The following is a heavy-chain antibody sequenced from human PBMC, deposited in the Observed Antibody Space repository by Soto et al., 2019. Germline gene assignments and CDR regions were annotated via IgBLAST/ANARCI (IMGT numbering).Heavy chain of an antibody. CDR3: ARTDLRITIFGVVIASGYYYGMEV. CDR2: INPSGGST. CDR1: GYTFTSYY. Sequence: GASVKVSCKASGYTFTSYYMHWVRQAPGQGLEWMGIINPSGGSTSYAQKFQGRVTMTRDTSTSTVYMELSSLRSEDTAVYYCARTDLRITIFGVVIASGYYYGMEVWGQGTTVTVSS. J-gene: IGHJ6*02. D-gene: IGHD3-3*01. V-gene: IGHV1-46*01.